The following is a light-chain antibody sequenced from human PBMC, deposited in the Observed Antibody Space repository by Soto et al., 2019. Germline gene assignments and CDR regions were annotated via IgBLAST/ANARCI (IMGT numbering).Light chain of an antibody. V-gene: IGLV2-14*01. CDR2: EVS. J-gene: IGLJ1*01. CDR1: SNDIGAYQY. CDR3: RAYTKGGSLYV. Sequence: QSVLTQPASVSGSPGQSITISCTGSSNDIGAYQYVSWYQQYPGKAPKLIIFEVSNRPSGFTHRFSGSKSGNTASLTIAALQAEIVADYHCRAYTKGGSLYVFGGGTKITVL.